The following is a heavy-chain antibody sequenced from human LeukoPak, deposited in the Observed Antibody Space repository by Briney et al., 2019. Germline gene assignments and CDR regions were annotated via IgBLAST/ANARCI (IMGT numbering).Heavy chain of an antibody. CDR1: GFTFSSYS. CDR2: ISSSSSTI. D-gene: IGHD3-22*01. J-gene: IGHJ4*02. Sequence: GGSLRLSCAASGFTFSSYSMNLVRQAPGKGLEWVSYISSSSSTIYYADSVKGRFTISRDNAKNSLYLQMNSLRAEDTAVYYCARDDGSGYQEFYFDYWGQGTLVTVSS. CDR3: ARDDGSGYQEFYFDY. V-gene: IGHV3-48*01.